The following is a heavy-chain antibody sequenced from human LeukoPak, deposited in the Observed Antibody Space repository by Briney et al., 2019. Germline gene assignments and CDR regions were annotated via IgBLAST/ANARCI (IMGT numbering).Heavy chain of an antibody. CDR3: ARAGPDYGDYEYAPFVDY. CDR2: IYYSGST. Sequence: SETLSLTCTVSGGSLSSYYWSWIRQPPGKGLEWIGYIYYSGSTNYNPSLKSRVTISVDTSKNQFSLKLSSVTAADTAVYYCARAGPDYGDYEYAPFVDYWGQGTLVTVSS. CDR1: GGSLSSYY. D-gene: IGHD4-17*01. V-gene: IGHV4-59*01. J-gene: IGHJ4*02.